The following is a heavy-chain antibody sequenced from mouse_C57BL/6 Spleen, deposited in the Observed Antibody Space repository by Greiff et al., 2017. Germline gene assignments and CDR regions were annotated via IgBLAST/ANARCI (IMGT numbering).Heavy chain of an antibody. V-gene: IGHV1-4*01. CDR3: ARSGDDYSFAY. D-gene: IGHD2-4*01. CDR2: INPSSGYT. CDR1: GYTFTSYT. J-gene: IGHJ3*01. Sequence: QVQLQQSGAELARPGASVKMSCKASGYTFTSYTMHWVKQRPGQGLEWIGYINPSSGYTKYNQKFKDKATLTADKSSSTAYMQLSSLTSEDSAVYYCARSGDDYSFAYGGQGTLVTVSA.